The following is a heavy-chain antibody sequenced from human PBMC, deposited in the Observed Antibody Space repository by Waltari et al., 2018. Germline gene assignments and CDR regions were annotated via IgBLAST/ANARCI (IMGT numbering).Heavy chain of an antibody. V-gene: IGHV3-23*01. J-gene: IGHJ4*02. CDR2: ISISGGKM. CDR3: AKEIRPNDY. Sequence: EVQLLESGGGLVQPGGSLSLSCVVSGLTFSTSAMSWVRQAPGKGLEWVSSISISGGKMYYGDSVRGRFTISRDNSKNALELQMNSLRAEDTAVYYCAKEIRPNDYWGQGTLVTVSS. CDR1: GLTFSTSA.